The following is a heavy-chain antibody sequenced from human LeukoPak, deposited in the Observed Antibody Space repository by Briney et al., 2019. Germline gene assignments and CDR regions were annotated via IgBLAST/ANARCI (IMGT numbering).Heavy chain of an antibody. Sequence: GGSLRLSCAASGFAFSSYWMSWVRQAPGKGLEWVANIKQDGSEKYYVDSVKGRFTISRDNAKNSLYLQMNSLRAKDTAVYYCATSESISITIFGVVIEPFDYWGQGTLVTVSS. V-gene: IGHV3-7*01. J-gene: IGHJ4*02. CDR3: ATSESISITIFGVVIEPFDY. CDR2: IKQDGSEK. D-gene: IGHD3-3*01. CDR1: GFAFSSYW.